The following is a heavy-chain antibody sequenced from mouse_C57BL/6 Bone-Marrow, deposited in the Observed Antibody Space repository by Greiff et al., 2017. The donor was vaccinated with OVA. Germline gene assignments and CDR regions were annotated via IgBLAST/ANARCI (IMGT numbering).Heavy chain of an antibody. D-gene: IGHD1-1*01. V-gene: IGHV1-85*01. J-gene: IGHJ2*01. CDR1: GYTFTSYD. CDR2: IYPRDGST. Sequence: QVQLQQSGPELVKPGASVKLSCKASGYTFTSYDINWVKQRPGQGLEWIGWIYPRDGSTKYNEKFKGKATLTVDTSSSTAYMELHSLTSEDSAVYFCARRFDYGSSYEGYFDYWGQGTTLTVSS. CDR3: ARRFDYGSSYEGYFDY.